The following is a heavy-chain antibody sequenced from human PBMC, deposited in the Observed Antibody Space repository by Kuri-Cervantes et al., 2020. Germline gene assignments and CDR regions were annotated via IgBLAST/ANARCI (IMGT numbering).Heavy chain of an antibody. V-gene: IGHV4-59*08. J-gene: IGHJ4*02. Sequence: ESLKISCTVSGGSISSYYWSWIRQPPGKGLEWIGYIYYSGSTNYNPSLKSRVTISVDTSKNQFSLKLSSVTAADTAVYYCASPVYGDYDLDYWGQGTLVTVSS. D-gene: IGHD4-17*01. CDR3: ASPVYGDYDLDY. CDR2: IYYSGST. CDR1: GGSISSYY.